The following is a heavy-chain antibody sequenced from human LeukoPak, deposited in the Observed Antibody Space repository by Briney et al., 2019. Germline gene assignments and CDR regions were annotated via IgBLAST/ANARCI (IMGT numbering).Heavy chain of an antibody. J-gene: IGHJ4*02. D-gene: IGHD5-18*01. V-gene: IGHV1-18*01. CDR3: ARVDGYNYGRPFDY. CDR2: ISSYNGNT. CDR1: SYTFTSYG. Sequence: ASVKVSCKASSYTFTSYGIAWVRQAPGQGLESMGWISSYNGNTNYAQKFQGRVTMTTDTSTTTSYMQLRSLRSDDTAIYYCARVDGYNYGRPFDYWGQGTLVTVSS.